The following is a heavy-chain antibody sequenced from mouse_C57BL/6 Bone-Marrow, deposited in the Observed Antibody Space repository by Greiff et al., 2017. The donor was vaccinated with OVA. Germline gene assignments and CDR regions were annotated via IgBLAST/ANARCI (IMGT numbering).Heavy chain of an antibody. Sequence: EVQLQQSGPELVKPGASVKISCKASGYTFTDYYMNWVKQSHGKSLEWIGDINPNNGGTSYNQKFKGKATLTVEKSSSTAYMELRSLTSEDSAVYYCARGRLGSILYYYAMDYWGQGTSVTVSS. CDR3: ARGRLGSILYYYAMDY. CDR1: GYTFTDYY. D-gene: IGHD1-1*01. CDR2: INPNNGGT. V-gene: IGHV1-26*01. J-gene: IGHJ4*01.